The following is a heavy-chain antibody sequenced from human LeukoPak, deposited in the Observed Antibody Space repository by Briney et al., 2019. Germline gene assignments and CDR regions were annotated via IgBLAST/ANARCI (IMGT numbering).Heavy chain of an antibody. D-gene: IGHD6-19*01. CDR3: AIFSSGYPYGMDV. V-gene: IGHV4-30-4*01. CDR2: IYYSGST. Sequence: SSETLSLTCTVSGGSISSGDYYWSWIRQPPGKGLEWIGYIYYSGSTNYNPSLKSRVTISVDKSKNQFSLKLSSVTAADTAVYYCAIFSSGYPYGMDVWGQGTTVTVSS. J-gene: IGHJ6*02. CDR1: GGSISSGDYY.